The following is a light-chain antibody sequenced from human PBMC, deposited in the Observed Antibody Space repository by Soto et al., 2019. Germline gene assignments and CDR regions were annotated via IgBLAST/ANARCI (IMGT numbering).Light chain of an antibody. CDR3: QQRSNWPPVIT. J-gene: IGKJ5*01. Sequence: EIVLTQSPATLSLSPGERATLSCRASQTFSSHLAWYQQKPGQAPRLLIYDASKRATGIPARFSGRGSGTDFTXTISSLEPEDFAVYYCQQRSNWPPVITFGQGTRLEIK. CDR1: QTFSSH. V-gene: IGKV3-11*01. CDR2: DAS.